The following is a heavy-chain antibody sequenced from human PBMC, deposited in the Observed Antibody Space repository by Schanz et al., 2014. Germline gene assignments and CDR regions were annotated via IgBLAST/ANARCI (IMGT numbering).Heavy chain of an antibody. V-gene: IGHV3-20*04. Sequence: EVQLVESGGGVVRPGGSLRLSCAASGFTFENYALTWVRQVPGKGLEWVSRINWSDGGSTGYADSVKGRFTISRDNAKRSLFPQMNSLRAEDTAVYYCARWGPAYYFDAWGQGTLVTVSS. J-gene: IGHJ4*02. CDR1: GFTFENYA. CDR3: ARWGPAYYFDA. CDR2: INWSDGGST. D-gene: IGHD3-16*01.